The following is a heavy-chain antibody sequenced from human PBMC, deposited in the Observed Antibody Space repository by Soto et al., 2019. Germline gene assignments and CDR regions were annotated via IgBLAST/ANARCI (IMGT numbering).Heavy chain of an antibody. J-gene: IGHJ6*02. D-gene: IGHD2-2*01. CDR1: GFTFSIYW. CDR3: ARDWYCSSTSCWNYYYYGMDV. V-gene: IGHV3-7*01. Sequence: GGSLRLSCAASGFTFSIYWMRWVRHAPGKGLEWVANIKQDGSEKYYVDSVKGRFTISRDNAKNSLYLQMNSLRAEDTAVYYCARDWYCSSTSCWNYYYYGMDVWGQGTTVTVSS. CDR2: IKQDGSEK.